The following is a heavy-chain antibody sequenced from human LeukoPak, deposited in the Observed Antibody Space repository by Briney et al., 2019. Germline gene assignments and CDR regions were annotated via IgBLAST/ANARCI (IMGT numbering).Heavy chain of an antibody. J-gene: IGHJ4*02. D-gene: IGHD2-15*01. CDR3: ARHPDCSGGSCYD. Sequence: PSETLSLTCTVSGGSISSSSYYWGWIRQPPGKGLEWIGSIYYSGSTYYNPSLKSRVTISVDTSKNQFSLKLSSVSAADTAVYYCARHPDCSGGSCYDWGQGTLVTVSS. V-gene: IGHV4-39*01. CDR1: GGSISSSSYY. CDR2: IYYSGST.